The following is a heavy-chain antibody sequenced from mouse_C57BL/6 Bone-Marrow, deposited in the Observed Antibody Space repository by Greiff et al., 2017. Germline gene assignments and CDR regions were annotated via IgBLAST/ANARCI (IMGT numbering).Heavy chain of an antibody. CDR3: ARGGYYAMDY. CDR2: IWSDGST. J-gene: IGHJ4*01. CDR1: GFSLTSYG. V-gene: IGHV2-6*03. Sequence: QVQLKESGPGLVAPSQSLSITCTVSGFSLTSYGVHWVRQPPGKGLEWLVVIWSDGSTTYNSALKTRLSISKDNSTSQVFLKMNSVHTDDTAMYYCARGGYYAMDYWGQGTSVTVSS.